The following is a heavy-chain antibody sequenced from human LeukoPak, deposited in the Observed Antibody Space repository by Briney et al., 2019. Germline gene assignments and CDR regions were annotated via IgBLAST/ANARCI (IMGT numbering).Heavy chain of an antibody. J-gene: IGHJ4*02. CDR3: ARAVAGGRFDY. D-gene: IGHD6-19*01. CDR2: ISSSSSYI. CDR1: GFTVSSNY. Sequence: GGSLRLSCAASGFTVSSNYMSLVRQAPGKGLEWVSSISSSSSYIYYADSVKGRFTISRDNAKNSLYLQMNSLRAEDTAVYYCARAVAGGRFDYWGQGTLVTVSS. V-gene: IGHV3-21*01.